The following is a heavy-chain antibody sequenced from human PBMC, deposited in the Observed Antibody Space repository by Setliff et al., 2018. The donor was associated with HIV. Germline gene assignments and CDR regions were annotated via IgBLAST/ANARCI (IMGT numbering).Heavy chain of an antibody. J-gene: IGHJ5*02. Sequence: ASVKVSCKASGYTFIDYFIHWVRQAPGQGLEWMGWISPDNGDTNIPQRFRGRVTMTTDTSTNTAHMELIRPRFDDTAVYYCARAHFLVAMTRNWFDPWGQGTLVTVSS. CDR2: ISPDNGDT. D-gene: IGHD5-12*01. CDR1: GYTFIDYF. CDR3: ARAHFLVAMTRNWFDP. V-gene: IGHV1-2*02.